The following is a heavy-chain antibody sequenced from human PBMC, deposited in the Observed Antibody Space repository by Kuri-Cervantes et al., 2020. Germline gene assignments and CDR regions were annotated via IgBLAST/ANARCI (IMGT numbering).Heavy chain of an antibody. Sequence: GESLKISCEASGFTFDDYAMHWVRQAPGKGLEWVSGISGSGGSTYYADSVKGRFTISRDNSKNTLYLQMNSLRAEDTAVYYCAKDYGEYSYGESVDYWGQGTLVTVSS. CDR1: GFTFDDYA. D-gene: IGHD5-18*01. V-gene: IGHV3-23*01. J-gene: IGHJ4*02. CDR2: ISGSGGST. CDR3: AKDYGEYSYGESVDY.